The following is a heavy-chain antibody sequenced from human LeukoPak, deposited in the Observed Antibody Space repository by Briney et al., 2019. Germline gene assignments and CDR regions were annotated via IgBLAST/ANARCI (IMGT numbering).Heavy chain of an antibody. CDR2: IYYSGST. J-gene: IGHJ5*02. CDR3: ARGIVVVPAAQGDWFDP. D-gene: IGHD2-2*01. V-gene: IGHV4-61*01. Sequence: SETLSLTCTVSGGSVSSGSYYWSWIRQPPGKGLEWIGYIYYSGSTNYNPSLKSRVTISVDTSKNQFSLKLSSVTAADTAVYYCARGIVVVPAAQGDWFDPWGQGTLVTVSS. CDR1: GGSVSSGSYY.